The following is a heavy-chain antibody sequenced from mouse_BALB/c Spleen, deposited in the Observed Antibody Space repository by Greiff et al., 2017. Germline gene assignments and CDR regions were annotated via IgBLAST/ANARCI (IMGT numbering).Heavy chain of an antibody. Sequence: EVQRVESGGGLVKPGGSLKLSCAASGFTFSSYAMSWVRQSPEKRLEWVAEISSGGSYTYYPDTVTGRFTISRDNAKNTLYLEMSSLRSEDTAMYYCARASTMITTAFAYWGQGTLVTVSA. CDR2: ISSGGSYT. CDR3: ARASTMITTAFAY. D-gene: IGHD2-4*01. J-gene: IGHJ3*01. CDR1: GFTFSSYA. V-gene: IGHV5-9-4*01.